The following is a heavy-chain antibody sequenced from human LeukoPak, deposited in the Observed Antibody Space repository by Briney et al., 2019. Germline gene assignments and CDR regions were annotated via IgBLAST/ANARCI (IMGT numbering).Heavy chain of an antibody. CDR1: GGSIGSYY. CDR3: ARDRAYSYGYGSYYYYYMDV. Sequence: PSETLSLTCTVSGGSIGSYYWSWIRQPPGKGLEWIGRIYTSGSTNYNPSLKSRVTMSVDTSKNQFSLKLSSVTAADTAVYYCARDRAYSYGYGSYYYYYMDVWGKGTTVTVSS. V-gene: IGHV4-4*07. J-gene: IGHJ6*03. D-gene: IGHD5-18*01. CDR2: IYTSGST.